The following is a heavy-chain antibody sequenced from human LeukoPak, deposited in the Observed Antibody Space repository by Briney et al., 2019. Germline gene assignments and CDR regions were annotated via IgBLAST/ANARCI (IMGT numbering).Heavy chain of an antibody. Sequence: GGSLRLSCAASGFTFSSHLMHWVRQAQGTGLVWVSSVKSDGTATNYADSVKGRFTISRDNAKNTLYLQMNSLRVEDTAVYYCVRKFATGDWGQGTLLTVSS. D-gene: IGHD1-14*01. V-gene: IGHV3-74*01. CDR3: VRKFATGD. J-gene: IGHJ4*02. CDR1: GFTFSSHL. CDR2: VKSDGTAT.